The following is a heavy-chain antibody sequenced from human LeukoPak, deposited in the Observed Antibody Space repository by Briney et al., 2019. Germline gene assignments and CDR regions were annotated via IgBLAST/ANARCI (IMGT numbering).Heavy chain of an antibody. V-gene: IGHV4-38-2*02. CDR3: ARRGSITGWSFDY. J-gene: IGHJ4*02. CDR1: GHSIGAGFV. D-gene: IGHD1-14*01. CDR2: IFHNGNT. Sequence: SETLSLTCTVSGHSIGAGFVWGWIRQFPGKGLEWIGNIFHNGNTYYNPSLNGRVTMSPDTSRNQFSLTLTSVTAADTAVYFCARRGSITGWSFDYWGLGSLVTVSS.